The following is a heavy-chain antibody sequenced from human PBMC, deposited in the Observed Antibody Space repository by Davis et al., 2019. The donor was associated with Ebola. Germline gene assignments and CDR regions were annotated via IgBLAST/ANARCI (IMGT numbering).Heavy chain of an antibody. CDR1: GFSFRSYW. D-gene: IGHD5-18*01. Sequence: PGGSLRLSCAASGFSFRSYWMHWVRQVPGKGLVWVARINIDGSETNYADSVKGRFTISRDNAKKTLYLQMGSLQTEDAAVYYCARDRGYAFGYPLEYWGPGTAVTVS. V-gene: IGHV3-74*01. J-gene: IGHJ4*02. CDR3: ARDRGYAFGYPLEY. CDR2: INIDGSET.